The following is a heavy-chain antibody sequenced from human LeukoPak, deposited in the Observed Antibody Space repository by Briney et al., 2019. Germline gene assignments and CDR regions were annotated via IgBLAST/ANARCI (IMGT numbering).Heavy chain of an antibody. V-gene: IGHV3-23*01. J-gene: IGHJ4*02. CDR1: GFTFSIYA. CDR3: AKSRSGSPHSFDY. CDR2: ISGSGDRT. Sequence: PGGSLRLSCAVSGFTFSIYAMSWVRQGPGKGLEWVSAISGSGDRTYYADSVKGRFTVSRDNSKNTLYLQMNRLRADDTAVYYCAKSRSGSPHSFDYWGQGTLVTVSS. D-gene: IGHD1-26*01.